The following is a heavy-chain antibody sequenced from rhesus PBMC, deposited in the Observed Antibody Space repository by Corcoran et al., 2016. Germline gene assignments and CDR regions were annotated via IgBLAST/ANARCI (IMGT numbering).Heavy chain of an antibody. J-gene: IGHJ6*01. V-gene: IGHV4-169*02. CDR1: GGSISSSY. CDR3: ARDSYGLDS. Sequence: QLQLQESGPGLVKPSETLSVTRAASGGSISSSYWSWIRQAPGKGLEWIGFIYGSGRSTNYHPSLKSRVTLSVDTSKNQFSLKLSSVTAADTAVYYCARDSYGLDSWGQGVVVTVSS. CDR2: IYGSGRST.